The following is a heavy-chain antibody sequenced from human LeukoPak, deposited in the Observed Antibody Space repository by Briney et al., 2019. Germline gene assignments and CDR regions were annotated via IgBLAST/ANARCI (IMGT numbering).Heavy chain of an antibody. CDR2: IIPILGIA. CDR3: ARDGVVRPPDCSSTSCPYNYYYYGMDV. V-gene: IGHV1-69*02. J-gene: IGHJ6*02. CDR1: GGTFSSYT. D-gene: IGHD2-2*01. Sequence: AASVKVSCKASGGTFSSYTISWVRPAPGQGLEWMGRIIPILGIANYAQKFQGRVTITADKSTSTAYMELSSLRSEDTAVYYCARDGVVRPPDCSSTSCPYNYYYYGMDVWGQGTTVTVSS.